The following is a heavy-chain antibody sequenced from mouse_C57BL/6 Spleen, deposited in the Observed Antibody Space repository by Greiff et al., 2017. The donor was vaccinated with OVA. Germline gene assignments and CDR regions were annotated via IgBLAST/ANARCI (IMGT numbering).Heavy chain of an antibody. V-gene: IGHV1-52*01. CDR1: GYTFTSYW. J-gene: IGHJ2*01. CDR2: IDPSDSET. CDR3: ARSPVITTVVATDY. D-gene: IGHD1-1*01. Sequence: QVQLQQPGAALVRPGSSVKLSCKASGYTFTSYWMHWVKQRPIQGLEWIGNIDPSDSETHYNQKFKDKATLTVDKSSSTAYMQLSSLTSEDSAVYYCARSPVITTVVATDYWGKGTTLTVSS.